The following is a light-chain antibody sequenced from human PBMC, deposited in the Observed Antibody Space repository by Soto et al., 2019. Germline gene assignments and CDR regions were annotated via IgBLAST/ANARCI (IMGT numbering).Light chain of an antibody. CDR1: QTIDSW. CDR3: QQYTNYPLT. J-gene: IGKJ4*01. Sequence: DIQMTQSPSTLFASVGDRVTITCRASQTIDSWLAWYQQKPGKAPKLLIYKASSLESGVPSRFSGSGSGTEFTLTISSLQPDDFATYYCQQYTNYPLTFGGGTKVEIK. V-gene: IGKV1-5*03. CDR2: KAS.